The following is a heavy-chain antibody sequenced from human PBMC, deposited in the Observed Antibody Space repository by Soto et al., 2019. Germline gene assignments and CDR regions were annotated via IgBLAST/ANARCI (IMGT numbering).Heavy chain of an antibody. CDR1: GFTFSSYG. CDR3: AKAYYYGSGSYYNVFDY. CDR2: IWYDGSNK. J-gene: IGHJ4*02. Sequence: QVQLVESGGGVVQPGRSLRLSCAASGFTFSSYGMHWVRQAPGKGLEWVAVIWYDGSNKYYADSVKGRFTISRDNSKNTLYLQMNSLRAEDTAVYYCAKAYYYGSGSYYNVFDYWGQGTLVTVSS. D-gene: IGHD3-10*01. V-gene: IGHV3-33*06.